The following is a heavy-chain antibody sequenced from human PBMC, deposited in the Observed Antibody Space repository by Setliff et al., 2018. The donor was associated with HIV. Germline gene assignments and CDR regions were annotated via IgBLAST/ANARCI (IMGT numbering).Heavy chain of an antibody. D-gene: IGHD3-10*01. J-gene: IGHJ4*02. CDR1: GVSISGPIGITYY. Sequence: SETLSLTCSVSGVSISGPIGITYYWDWLRQPPGKGLEWIGNIHYSRGSSYNASLKSRVTISLDTSKNHFSLELSSVAAADTAVYYCARGDRWFGEHYFDYWGQGTLVTVSS. V-gene: IGHV4-39*02. CDR3: ARGDRWFGEHYFDY. CDR2: IHYSRGS.